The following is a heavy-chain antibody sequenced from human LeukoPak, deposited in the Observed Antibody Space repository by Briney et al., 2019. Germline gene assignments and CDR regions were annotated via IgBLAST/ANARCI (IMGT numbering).Heavy chain of an antibody. CDR3: ARVGDFSVAAFDI. CDR2: ISYDGDRT. CDR1: GFTVSSNY. J-gene: IGHJ3*02. V-gene: IGHV3-64*01. Sequence: GGSLRLSCAASGFTVSSNYMSWVRQAPGKGLEFVSAISYDGDRTYYANSVKGRFTISRDTSKNTLYLQMGSLRTEDMAVYYCARVGDFSVAAFDIWGQGTMVTVSS. D-gene: IGHD3-16*01.